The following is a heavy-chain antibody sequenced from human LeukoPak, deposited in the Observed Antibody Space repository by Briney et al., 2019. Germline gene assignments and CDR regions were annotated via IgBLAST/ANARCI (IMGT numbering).Heavy chain of an antibody. CDR1: GFTFSSYS. Sequence: GSLRLSCAASGFTFSSYSMNWVRQAPGKGLEWVSSIISSSSYIYYADSVKGRFTISRDNAKNSLYLQMNSLRAEDTAVYYCARENLEYVDTAMVTTGGAFDIWGQGTMVTVSS. D-gene: IGHD5-18*01. CDR3: ARENLEYVDTAMVTTGGAFDI. V-gene: IGHV3-21*01. CDR2: IISSSSYI. J-gene: IGHJ3*02.